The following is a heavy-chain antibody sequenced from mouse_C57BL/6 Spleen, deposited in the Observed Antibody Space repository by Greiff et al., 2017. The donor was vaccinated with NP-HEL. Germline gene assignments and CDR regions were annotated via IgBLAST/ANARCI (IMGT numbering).Heavy chain of an antibody. Sequence: QVQLQQPGAELVKPGASVKLSCKASGYTFTSYWMQWVKQRPGQGLEWIGEIDPSDSYTNYNQKFKGKATLTVDTSSSTAYMQLSSLTSEDSAVYYCARSFYDGSWYFDVWGTGTTVTVSS. D-gene: IGHD2-3*01. CDR1: GYTFTSYW. CDR3: ARSFYDGSWYFDV. CDR2: IDPSDSYT. J-gene: IGHJ1*03. V-gene: IGHV1-50*01.